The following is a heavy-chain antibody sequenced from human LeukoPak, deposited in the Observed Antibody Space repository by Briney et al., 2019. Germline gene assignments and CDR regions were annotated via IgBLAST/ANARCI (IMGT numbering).Heavy chain of an antibody. J-gene: IGHJ6*02. CDR1: GYTFTGYY. D-gene: IGHD2-2*01. CDR3: ASRYCSSTSCYGLQDAMDV. Sequence: GASVKVSCKASGYTFTGYYMHWVRQAPGQGLEWMGWINPNSGGTNYAQKFQGRVTMTRDTSISTAYMELSRLRSDDTAVYYCASRYCSSTSCYGLQDAMDVWGQGTTVTVSS. V-gene: IGHV1-2*02. CDR2: INPNSGGT.